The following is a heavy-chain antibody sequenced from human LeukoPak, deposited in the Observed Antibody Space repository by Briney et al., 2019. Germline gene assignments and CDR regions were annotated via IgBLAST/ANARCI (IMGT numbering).Heavy chain of an antibody. J-gene: IGHJ4*02. CDR3: ARDRRYAAYGSGSYVDN. Sequence: SETLSLTCTVSGGSISSGDYYWSWIRQPPGKGLECIGYIYYSGSTYYNPSLKSRVTISVDTSKNQFSLKLSSVTAADTAVYLCARDRRYAAYGSGSYVDNWGQGTLVTVSS. D-gene: IGHD3-10*01. CDR1: GGSISSGDYY. V-gene: IGHV4-30-4*01. CDR2: IYYSGST.